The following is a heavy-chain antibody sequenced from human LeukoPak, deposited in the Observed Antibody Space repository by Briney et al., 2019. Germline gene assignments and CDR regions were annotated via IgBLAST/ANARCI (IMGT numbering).Heavy chain of an antibody. CDR2: ISSSSSTI. D-gene: IGHD5-24*01. Sequence: GGSLRLSCAASGFTFSSYSMNWVRQAPGKGLEWVSYISSSSSTIYYADSVKGRFTISRDNAKNSLYLQTNSLRAEDTAVYYCARSRDGYNYWGQGTLVTVSS. J-gene: IGHJ4*02. CDR1: GFTFSSYS. CDR3: ARSRDGYNY. V-gene: IGHV3-48*01.